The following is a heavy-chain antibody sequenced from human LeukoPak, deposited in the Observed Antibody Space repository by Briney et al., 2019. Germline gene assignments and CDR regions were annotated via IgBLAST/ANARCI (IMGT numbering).Heavy chain of an antibody. CDR2: INTNTGNP. J-gene: IGHJ4*02. V-gene: IGHV7-4-1*02. CDR3: AREFIISGRVTMVRGVIEMRDY. D-gene: IGHD3-10*01. Sequence: GASVKVSCKASGYTFTSYAMNWVRQAPGQGLEWMGWINTNTGNPTYAQGFTGRFVFSLDTSVSTAYLQISSLKAEDTAVYYCAREFIISGRVTMVRGVIEMRDYWGQGTLVTVSS. CDR1: GYTFTSYA.